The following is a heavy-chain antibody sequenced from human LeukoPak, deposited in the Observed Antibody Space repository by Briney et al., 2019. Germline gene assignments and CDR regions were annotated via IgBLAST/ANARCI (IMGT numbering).Heavy chain of an antibody. CDR2: ISSSSSTI. CDR3: ARGGCSSTSCRPDY. D-gene: IGHD2-2*01. Sequence: GGSLRLSCAASGFTFSSYSMNRVRQAPGKGLEWVSYISSSSSTIYYADSVKGGFTISTDNAKNSLYLQMNSLRAEETAVYYCARGGCSSTSCRPDYWGQGTLVTVSS. V-gene: IGHV3-48*01. J-gene: IGHJ4*02. CDR1: GFTFSSYS.